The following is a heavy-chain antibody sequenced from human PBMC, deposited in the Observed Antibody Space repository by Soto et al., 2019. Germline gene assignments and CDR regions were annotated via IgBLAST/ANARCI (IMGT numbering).Heavy chain of an antibody. D-gene: IGHD2-15*01. CDR1: EFTVSVNY. Sequence: EVQLVESGGGLVQPGGSLRLSCTASEFTVSVNYMTWVRQTPGKGLEWVASLHSGGGTYYADSVKGRFTVSRDNSRNTLYLQMTSLGVDDTAVYYCAREVVGSLDYWGQGTLVTVSS. CDR2: LHSGGGT. V-gene: IGHV3-66*01. CDR3: AREVVGSLDY. J-gene: IGHJ4*02.